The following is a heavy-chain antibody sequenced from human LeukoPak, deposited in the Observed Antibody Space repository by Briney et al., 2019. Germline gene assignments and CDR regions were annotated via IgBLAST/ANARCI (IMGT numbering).Heavy chain of an antibody. CDR3: AAYWGGSYYRAFDY. Sequence: ASVKVSCKASGGTFSSYAISWVRQAPGQGLEWMGGIIPIFGTANYAQKFQGRVTITADESTSTAYMELSSLRSEDTAVYYCAAYWGGSYYRAFDYWGQGTLVTVSS. V-gene: IGHV1-69*13. CDR2: IIPIFGTA. J-gene: IGHJ4*02. D-gene: IGHD1-26*01. CDR1: GGTFSSYA.